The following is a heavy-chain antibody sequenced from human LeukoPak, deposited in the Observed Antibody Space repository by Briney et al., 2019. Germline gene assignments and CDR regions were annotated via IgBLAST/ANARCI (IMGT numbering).Heavy chain of an antibody. CDR1: GGSFSGYY. D-gene: IGHD6-13*01. Sequence: SETLPLTCAVYGGSFSGYYWSWIRQPPGRGLEWIGEINHSGSTNYNPSLKSRVTISVDTSKDQFSLKLSSVTAADTAVYYCASGRGIAAAGKVSGWFDPWGQGTLVTVSS. J-gene: IGHJ5*02. CDR3: ASGRGIAAAGKVSGWFDP. CDR2: INHSGST. V-gene: IGHV4-34*01.